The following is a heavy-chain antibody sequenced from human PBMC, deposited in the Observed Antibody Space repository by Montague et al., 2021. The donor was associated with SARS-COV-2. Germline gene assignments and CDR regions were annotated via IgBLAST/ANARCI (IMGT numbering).Heavy chain of an antibody. CDR3: ARLGDGVVPSPILGVGPYYSYYYMDV. CDR1: GGSFSTYS. D-gene: IGHD3-10*01. V-gene: IGHV4-34*01. J-gene: IGHJ6*03. CDR2: IHHGGST. Sequence: SETLSLTCAVHGGSFSTYSWNWIRQPQGEGLEWIGEIHHGGSTNYNPSLKSRVTISADTSKNQFSLKLTSVAAADTAVYYCARLGDGVVPSPILGVGPYYSYYYMDVWGKGTTVTVSS.